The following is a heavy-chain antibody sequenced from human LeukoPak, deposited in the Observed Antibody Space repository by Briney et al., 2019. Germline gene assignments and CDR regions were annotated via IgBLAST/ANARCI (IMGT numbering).Heavy chain of an antibody. CDR3: ARATDILTGYYNNYFDY. D-gene: IGHD3-9*01. J-gene: IGHJ4*02. Sequence: SVKVSCKASGGTFSSYSISWVRQAPGQGLEWMGGIIPIFATANYAQKFQGRVTITADESTTTAYMELSSLRSEDTAMYYCARATDILTGYYNNYFDYWGQGTLVTVSS. CDR1: GGTFSSYS. CDR2: IIPIFATA. V-gene: IGHV1-69*13.